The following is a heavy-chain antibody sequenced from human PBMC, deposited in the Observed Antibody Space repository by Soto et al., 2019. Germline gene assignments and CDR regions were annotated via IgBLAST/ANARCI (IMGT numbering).Heavy chain of an antibody. CDR1: GGSISGAGYY. J-gene: IGHJ4*02. Sequence: SETLYLTCTVSGGSISGAGYYWSWIRQHPGKGLEWIGYIYYSGSTYYNPSLKSRVTISVDTSKNQFSLKLSSVTAADTAVYYCARGGSSWSGRYFDYWGQGTLVTVSS. CDR3: ARGGSSWSGRYFDY. V-gene: IGHV4-31*03. CDR2: IYYSGST. D-gene: IGHD6-13*01.